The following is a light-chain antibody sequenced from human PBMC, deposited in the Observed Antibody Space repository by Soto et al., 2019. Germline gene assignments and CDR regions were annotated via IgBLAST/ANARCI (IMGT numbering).Light chain of an antibody. Sequence: DIQMTQSPSSLSASVRDRVTITCRASQGISNFLAWYQQKPGKVPKLLISAASTLQSGVPSRFSGSGSGTDFTLTITSLQPEDVATYYCQKYSSVITFGQGTRLEIK. CDR2: AAS. J-gene: IGKJ5*01. CDR1: QGISNF. V-gene: IGKV1-27*01. CDR3: QKYSSVIT.